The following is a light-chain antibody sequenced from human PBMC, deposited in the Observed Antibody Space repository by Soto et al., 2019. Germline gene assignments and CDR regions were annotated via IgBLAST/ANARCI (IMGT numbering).Light chain of an antibody. V-gene: IGKV3-15*01. CDR3: QQYDSWPHT. CDR1: QSISGD. J-gene: IGKJ2*01. Sequence: EIVMTQSPATLSVSPGERVTLSCGASQSISGDLAGYQQKPGQAPRLVIYGASTRATGVPARFSGSGSATEFTLTISSLQSEDFAVYYCQQYDSWPHTFGLGTSLEIK. CDR2: GAS.